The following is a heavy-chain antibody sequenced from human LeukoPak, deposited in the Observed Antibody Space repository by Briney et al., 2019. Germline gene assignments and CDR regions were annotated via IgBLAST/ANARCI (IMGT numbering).Heavy chain of an antibody. V-gene: IGHV1-8*01. J-gene: IGHJ5*02. CDR3: ARSGFLNWFDP. CDR1: GYTFTSYD. Sequence: ASVKVSCKASGYTFTSYDINWVRQATGQGLEWMGWMNPNSGNTGYAQKFQGRVTMTTDTSTSTAYMELRSLRSDDTAVYYCARSGFLNWFDPWGQGTLVTVSS. CDR2: MNPNSGNT.